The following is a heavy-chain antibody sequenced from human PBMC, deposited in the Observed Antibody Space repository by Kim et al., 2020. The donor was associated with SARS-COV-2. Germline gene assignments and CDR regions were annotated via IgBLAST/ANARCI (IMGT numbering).Heavy chain of an antibody. CDR1: GYTFTSYA. CDR3: ATSLYGDYGVAY. D-gene: IGHD4-17*01. Sequence: ASVKVSCKASGYTFTSYAMHWVRQAPGQRLEWMGWINAGNANTKYSQRFQGRVTITRDTSASTAYMELSSLRSEDTAMYYCATSLYGDYGVAYWGQGTLV. V-gene: IGHV1-3*01. J-gene: IGHJ4*02. CDR2: INAGNANT.